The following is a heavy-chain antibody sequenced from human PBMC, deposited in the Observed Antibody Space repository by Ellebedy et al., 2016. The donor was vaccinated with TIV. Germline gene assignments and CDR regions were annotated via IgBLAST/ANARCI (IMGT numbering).Heavy chain of an antibody. J-gene: IGHJ4*02. CDR3: AKDWVARTLVEKNFLDC. V-gene: IGHV3-23*01. D-gene: IGHD2-15*01. Sequence: PGGSLRLSCAASASPSSTYGMTWILHAPGKGLKWISGSSGNGGNPYYADSVKGRFTISSDNSQYTLSLQMNSLRAEDTAIDHCAKDWVARTLVEKNFLDCWGQGTLVTVSS. CDR2: SSGNGGNP. CDR1: ASPSSTYG.